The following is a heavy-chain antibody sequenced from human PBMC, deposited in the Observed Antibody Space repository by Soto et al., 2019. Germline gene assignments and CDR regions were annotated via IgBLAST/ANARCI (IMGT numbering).Heavy chain of an antibody. CDR1: GFTFSSYG. Sequence: QVQLVESGGGVVQPGMSLRLSCAASGFTFSSYGMHWVRQAPGKGLEWVAVISYDGSNKYYADSVKGRFTISRDNSKNTLYLQMNSLRAEDTAVYYCAKDRYYDSSRYVSIDYWGKGTLVTVSS. CDR3: AKDRYYDSSRYVSIDY. V-gene: IGHV3-30*18. CDR2: ISYDGSNK. D-gene: IGHD3-22*01. J-gene: IGHJ4*02.